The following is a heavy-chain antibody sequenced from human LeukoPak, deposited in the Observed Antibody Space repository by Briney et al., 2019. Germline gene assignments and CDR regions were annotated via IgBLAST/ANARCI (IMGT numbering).Heavy chain of an antibody. CDR3: ASRSSIWSGYQDTLYYFDS. J-gene: IGHJ4*02. CDR2: IYYSGST. CDR1: GGSNSSYY. V-gene: IGHV4-59*01. D-gene: IGHD3-3*01. Sequence: SEILSLTCTVSGGSNSSYYWSWIRQPPGKRLEWIGHIYYSGSTNYNPSLKSRVTISVDTSKNQFSLKLSSVTAADTAVYYCASRSSIWSGYQDTLYYFDSWGQGTLVTVSS.